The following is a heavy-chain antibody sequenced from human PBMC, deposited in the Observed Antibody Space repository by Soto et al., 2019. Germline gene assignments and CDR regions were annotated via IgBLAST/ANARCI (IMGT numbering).Heavy chain of an antibody. CDR1: GGSISSYY. V-gene: IGHV4-59*01. Sequence: SETLSLTCTVSGGSISSYYWSWIRQPPGKGLEWIGYINDSGSTNYNPSLKSRVTISGDTSKNQFSLNLRSVTAADTAVYYCARDRGSYLNWFAPRGQGSLVTVPS. J-gene: IGHJ5*02. CDR2: INDSGST. D-gene: IGHD1-26*01. CDR3: ARDRGSYLNWFAP.